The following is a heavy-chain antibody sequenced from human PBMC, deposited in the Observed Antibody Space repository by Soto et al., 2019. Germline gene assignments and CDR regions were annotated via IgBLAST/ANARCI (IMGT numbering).Heavy chain of an antibody. D-gene: IGHD5-18*01. CDR1: GFTFTSSA. V-gene: IGHV1-58*01. Sequence: SVKVSCKASGFTFTSSAVQWVRQARGQRLEWIGRIVVGSGNTNYAQKFQERVTITRDMSTSTAYMELSSLRSEDTAVYYCAAGRSYSYGSPYYYYGMDVWGQGTTVTVSS. CDR3: AAGRSYSYGSPYYYYGMDV. J-gene: IGHJ6*02. CDR2: IVVGSGNT.